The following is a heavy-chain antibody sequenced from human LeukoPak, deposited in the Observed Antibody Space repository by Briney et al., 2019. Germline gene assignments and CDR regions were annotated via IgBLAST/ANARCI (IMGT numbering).Heavy chain of an antibody. V-gene: IGHV3-23*01. CDR3: AKDPSYYYGSTEYYFDY. D-gene: IGHD3-10*01. J-gene: IGHJ4*02. CDR2: ISGSGGST. CDR1: GFTFSSYA. Sequence: PGGSLRLSCAASGFTFSSYAMSWVRQAPGKGLEWVSAISGSGGSTYYADSVKGRFTISRDNSKNTLYLQMNSLRAEDTAVYYCAKDPSYYYGSTEYYFDYWAREPWSPSPQ.